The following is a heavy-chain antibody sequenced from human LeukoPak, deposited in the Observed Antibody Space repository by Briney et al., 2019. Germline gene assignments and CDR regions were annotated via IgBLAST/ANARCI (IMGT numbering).Heavy chain of an antibody. CDR3: AKVLNDYGDFMDV. CDR1: GFTFSSYW. CDR2: INSDGSST. Sequence: GGSLRLSCAASGFTFSSYWMHWVRQAPGKGLVWVSRINSDGSSTSYADSVKGRFTISRDNAKNTLYLQMNSLRAEDTAVYYCAKVLNDYGDFMDVWGKGTTVTISS. V-gene: IGHV3-74*01. J-gene: IGHJ6*03. D-gene: IGHD4-17*01.